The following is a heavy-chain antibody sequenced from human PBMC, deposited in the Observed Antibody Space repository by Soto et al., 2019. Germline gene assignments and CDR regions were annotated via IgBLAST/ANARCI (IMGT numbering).Heavy chain of an antibody. Sequence: SETLSLTCSVSGVSITSYYWSWIRQSAGGGLEWMGRINTDGLSTYSPSFKSLLTMSLDTSKNQVSLRLISVTAADTAVYFCARVPVAVTATEDYYGLDVWGQGTTVTVYS. CDR1: GVSITSYY. CDR2: INTDGLS. CDR3: ARVPVAVTATEDYYGLDV. V-gene: IGHV4-4*07. J-gene: IGHJ6*02. D-gene: IGHD2-21*02.